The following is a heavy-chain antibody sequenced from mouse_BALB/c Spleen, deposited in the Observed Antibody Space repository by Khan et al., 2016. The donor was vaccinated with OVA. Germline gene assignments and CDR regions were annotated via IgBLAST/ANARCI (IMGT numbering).Heavy chain of an antibody. V-gene: IGHV2-6-4*01. Sequence: VQLKESGPGLVAPSQSLSITCTVSGFSLSSYNVHWIRQPPGKGLEWLGMIWSGGSTDYNSAVKSRLSISKDNSKSQVFLKMNSLQTDDTAMYYCARAYGSSLGYYAMDYWGQGTSVTVSS. CDR3: ARAYGSSLGYYAMDY. J-gene: IGHJ4*01. D-gene: IGHD1-1*01. CDR1: GFSLSSYN. CDR2: IWSGGST.